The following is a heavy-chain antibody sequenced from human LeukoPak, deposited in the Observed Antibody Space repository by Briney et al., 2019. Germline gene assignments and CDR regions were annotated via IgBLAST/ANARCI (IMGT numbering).Heavy chain of an antibody. D-gene: IGHD7-27*01. CDR3: ARDNWADAFDI. CDR1: GYTFTGYY. J-gene: IGHJ3*02. CDR2: IYPYSGGT. V-gene: IGHV1-2*02. Sequence: ASVKVSCKASGYTFTGYYMHWVRQAPGQGLEWIGWIYPYSGGTNYARKFQGRDTMTRDTSISTAYMELSRLRSDDTAVYSCARDNWADAFDIWGQGTMVTVSS.